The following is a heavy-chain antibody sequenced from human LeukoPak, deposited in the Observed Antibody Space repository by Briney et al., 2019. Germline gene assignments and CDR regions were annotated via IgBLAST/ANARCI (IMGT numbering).Heavy chain of an antibody. CDR3: AKGFGKYSGYVPDYYYYMDV. V-gene: IGHV3-23*01. J-gene: IGHJ6*03. D-gene: IGHD5-12*01. CDR1: GFTLSSYA. CDR2: ISGSGGST. Sequence: GGSLRLSCAASGFTLSSYAMSWVRQAPGKGLEWVSAISGSGGSTYYADSVKGRFTISRDNSKNTLYLQMNSLRAEDTAVYYCAKGFGKYSGYVPDYYYYMDVWGKGTTVTVSS.